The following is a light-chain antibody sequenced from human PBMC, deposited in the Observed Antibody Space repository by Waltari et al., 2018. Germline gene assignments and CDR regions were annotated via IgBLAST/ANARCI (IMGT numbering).Light chain of an antibody. J-gene: IGLJ1*01. Sequence: QSVLTQPASVSGSPGQSITISCTGSSRYVGGYNSVSWYQQHPGKAPKLMIYDVSNRPSGVSNRFSGSKSGNTASLTISGLRTEDEADYYCSSYSSSSTLDRVFGTGTKVTVL. V-gene: IGLV2-14*03. CDR3: SSYSSSSTLDRV. CDR2: DVS. CDR1: SRYVGGYNS.